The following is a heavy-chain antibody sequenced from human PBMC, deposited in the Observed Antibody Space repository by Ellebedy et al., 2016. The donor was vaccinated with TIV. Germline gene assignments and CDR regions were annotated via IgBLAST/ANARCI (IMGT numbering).Heavy chain of an antibody. CDR3: ARDPCSTTSCPWSDP. J-gene: IGHJ5*02. V-gene: IGHV1-18*01. Sequence: ASVKVSCKASGYTFTNYGISWVRQAPGQGLEWMGRISTYNGDTNYAQKVQGRVIMTRDTSISTAYMELSRLRSDDTAVYYCARDPCSTTSCPWSDPWGQGTLVTVSS. D-gene: IGHD2-2*01. CDR1: GYTFTNYG. CDR2: ISTYNGDT.